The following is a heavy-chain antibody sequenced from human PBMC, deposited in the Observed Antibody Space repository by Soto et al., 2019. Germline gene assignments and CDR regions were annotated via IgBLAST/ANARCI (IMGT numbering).Heavy chain of an antibody. V-gene: IGHV4-30-2*01. Sequence: SETLSLTCAVAGGSISSGGYSWSWIRQPPGKGLEWIGYIYHSGSTYYNPSLKSRVTISVDRSKNQFSLKLSSVTAADTAVYYCASYSGSYYKHFQHWGQGTLVTVSS. J-gene: IGHJ1*01. CDR3: ASYSGSYYKHFQH. CDR2: IYHSGST. D-gene: IGHD1-26*01. CDR1: GGSISSGGYS.